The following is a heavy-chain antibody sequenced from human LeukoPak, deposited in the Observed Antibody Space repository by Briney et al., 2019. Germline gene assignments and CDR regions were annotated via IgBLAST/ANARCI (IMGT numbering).Heavy chain of an antibody. V-gene: IGHV3-23*01. Sequence: GGSLRLSCVVSGFTFSTSAMSWVRQAPGKGLEWVSGISESGGSTYYADSVKGRFTISRDNARNSLYLQMNSLRAEDTAIYYCARDGKDSPFDYWGQGTLVTVSS. J-gene: IGHJ4*02. D-gene: IGHD1-26*01. CDR3: ARDGKDSPFDY. CDR2: ISESGGST. CDR1: GFTFSTSA.